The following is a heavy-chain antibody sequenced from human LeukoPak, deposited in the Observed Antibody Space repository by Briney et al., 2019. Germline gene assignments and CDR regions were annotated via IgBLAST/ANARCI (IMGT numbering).Heavy chain of an antibody. D-gene: IGHD3-22*01. CDR1: GDGVSSNSAA. V-gene: IGHV6-1*01. Sequence: SQTLSLTSAISGDGVSSNSAAWNWIRQSPSRGLEWLGSTYYRSKWFNDYAVSVKGRITINPDTSKNQFSLQLNSVTPEDTAVYYCASNYYDSSGYYYTDYWGQGTLVTVSS. CDR3: ASNYYDSSGYYYTDY. CDR2: TYYRSKWFN. J-gene: IGHJ4*02.